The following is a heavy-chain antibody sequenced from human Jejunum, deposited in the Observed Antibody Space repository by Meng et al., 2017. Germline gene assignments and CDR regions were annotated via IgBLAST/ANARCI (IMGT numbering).Heavy chain of an antibody. J-gene: IGHJ4*02. Sequence: QVQRLKSGSKVKTPGALVKVSCKTSGFTFTTYAINWVRQAPGQGLEWMGWINTNTGTPTYAQGFTVRFVFSLDTSGDTSYLQISGLKAEDTAVYYCARERVTMARGLLSYWGQGTLVTVSS. CDR3: ARERVTMARGLLSY. CDR1: GFTFTTYA. V-gene: IGHV7-4-1*02. CDR2: INTNTGTP. D-gene: IGHD3-10*01.